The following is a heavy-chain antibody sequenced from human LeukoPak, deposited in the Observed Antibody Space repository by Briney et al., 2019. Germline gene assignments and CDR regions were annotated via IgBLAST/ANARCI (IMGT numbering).Heavy chain of an antibody. CDR2: IYYSGST. CDR1: GGSVSSYY. Sequence: SETLSLTCTVSGGSVSSYYWSWIRQPPGKGLEWIGYIYYSGSTNYNPSLKSRVTISVDTSKNQFSLKLSSVTAADTAVYYCARLYSSSLGRVFDYWGQGTLLTVSS. CDR3: ARLYSSSLGRVFDY. V-gene: IGHV4-59*02. J-gene: IGHJ4*02. D-gene: IGHD6-13*01.